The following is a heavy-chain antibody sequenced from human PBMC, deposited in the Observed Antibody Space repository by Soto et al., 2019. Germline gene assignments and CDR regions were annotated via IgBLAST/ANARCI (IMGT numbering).Heavy chain of an antibody. V-gene: IGHV1-18*01. CDR3: ARGRYGDD. CDR2: ISAHNGNT. CDR1: GYDFTTYG. J-gene: IGHJ4*02. Sequence: QVHLVQSGAEVKKSGASVKVSCKGSGYDFTTYGITWVRQAPGQGLEWMAWISAHNGNTDYAQKLQGRVTVTRDTSKSSAYMELRSLGSDGSAVDYCARGRYGDDWGEGDMVTVSS. D-gene: IGHD1-1*01.